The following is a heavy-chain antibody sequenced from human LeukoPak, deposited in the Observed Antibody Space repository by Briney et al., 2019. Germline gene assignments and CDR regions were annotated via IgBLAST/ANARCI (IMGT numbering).Heavy chain of an antibody. Sequence: GGSLRLSCAASGFTFSSYGMHWVRQAPGKGLEWVAFIRYDGSNKYYADSVKGRFTISRDSSKNTLYLQMNSLRAEDTAVYYCAKDLVGGSYYYYYHYMDVWGKGTTVTVSS. D-gene: IGHD1-26*01. J-gene: IGHJ6*03. CDR2: IRYDGSNK. V-gene: IGHV3-30*02. CDR3: AKDLVGGSYYYYYHYMDV. CDR1: GFTFSSYG.